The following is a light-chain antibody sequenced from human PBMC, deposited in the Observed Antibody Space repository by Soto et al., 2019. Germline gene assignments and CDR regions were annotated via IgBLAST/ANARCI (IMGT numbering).Light chain of an antibody. CDR1: SSDVGGYNY. V-gene: IGLV2-14*03. J-gene: IGLJ2*01. CDR2: DVS. CDR3: FSSTSTSTPVV. Sequence: QSVLTQPASVSGSPGQSITLSCTGTSSDVGGYNYVSWYQHHPGKAPKLMIYDVSNRPSGVSNRFSGSKSGNTASLTISGLQAEDEADYYCFSSTSTSTPVVFGGGTKLTVL.